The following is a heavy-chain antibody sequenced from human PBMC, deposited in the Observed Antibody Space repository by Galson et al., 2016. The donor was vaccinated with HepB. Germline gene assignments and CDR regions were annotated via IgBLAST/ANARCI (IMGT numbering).Heavy chain of an antibody. CDR1: GFTFSSFA. CDR2: ISFDGSDK. V-gene: IGHV3-30*03. CDR3: ATGPKYGFDI. Sequence: SLRLSCAASGFTFSSFAMHWVRQAPGKGLEWVAVISFDGSDKDYADSVKGRFTISRDNSKNTLYVETNSLRAEDTAVYYCATGPKYGFDIWGQGTMVTVSS. J-gene: IGHJ3*02.